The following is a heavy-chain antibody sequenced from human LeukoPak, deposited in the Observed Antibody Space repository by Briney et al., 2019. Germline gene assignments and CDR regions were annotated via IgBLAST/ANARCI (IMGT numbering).Heavy chain of an antibody. D-gene: IGHD1-7*01. Sequence: SETLSLTCAVSGGSISSYYWSWIRQPAGKGLEWIGRIYTSGSTNYNPSLKSRVTMSVDTSKNQLSLKLSSVTAADAAVYYCARGITGTTYPHYYYYMDVWGKGTTVTVSS. CDR1: GGSISSYY. V-gene: IGHV4-4*07. CDR3: ARGITGTTYPHYYYYMDV. J-gene: IGHJ6*03. CDR2: IYTSGST.